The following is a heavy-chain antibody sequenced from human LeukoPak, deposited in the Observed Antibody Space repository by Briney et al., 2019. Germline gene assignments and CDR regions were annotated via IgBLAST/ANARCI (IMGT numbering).Heavy chain of an antibody. CDR2: ISADSRT. V-gene: IGHV3-23*01. Sequence: GGSLSLSCVASGLTFGGYAMYWVRPAPGRGLEWVSSISADSRTYDASSMEGRFTISRDNSKNALYLQMISLRAEDTALYYCAKGSDITPNGVTDYWGPGTLVTVSP. D-gene: IGHD2-15*01. CDR1: GLTFGGYA. CDR3: AKGSDITPNGVTDY. J-gene: IGHJ4*02.